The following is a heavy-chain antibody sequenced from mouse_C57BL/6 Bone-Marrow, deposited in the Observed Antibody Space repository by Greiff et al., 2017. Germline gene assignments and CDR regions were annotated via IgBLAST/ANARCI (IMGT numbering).Heavy chain of an antibody. CDR1: GSNIYDDY. Sequence: VQLQQSGAELVRPGASVKLSCTASGSNIYDDYMHRVIRRPAQRGVGIVWVVPENGETEYASKVQGKSTITEYTPTNTAYLQLSSLTSEDTADYYCTTGPRFAYWGQGTLVTVSA. D-gene: IGHD6-1*01. CDR3: TTGPRFAY. J-gene: IGHJ3*01. CDR2: VVPENGET. V-gene: IGHV14-4*01.